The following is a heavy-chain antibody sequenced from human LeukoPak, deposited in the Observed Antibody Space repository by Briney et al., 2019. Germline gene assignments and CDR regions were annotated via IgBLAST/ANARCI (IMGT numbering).Heavy chain of an antibody. D-gene: IGHD6-19*01. CDR1: GFTFSSYE. Sequence: GGSLRLSCAASGFTFSSYEVNWVRQAPGKGLEWVSYISSSGSTIYYADSVKGRFTISRDNAKNSLYLQMNSLRAEDTAVYYCAGKIAVGDYYYYYYMDVWGKGTTVTISS. J-gene: IGHJ6*03. V-gene: IGHV3-48*03. CDR3: AGKIAVGDYYYYYYMDV. CDR2: ISSSGSTI.